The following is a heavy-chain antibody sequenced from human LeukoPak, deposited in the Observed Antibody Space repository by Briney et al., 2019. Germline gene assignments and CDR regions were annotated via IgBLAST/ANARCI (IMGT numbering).Heavy chain of an antibody. CDR2: TSSSSSYI. CDR3: ARPAYCGGDCYSTYDY. V-gene: IGHV3-21*01. D-gene: IGHD2-21*02. CDR1: GFTFSSYS. J-gene: IGHJ4*02. Sequence: GGSLRLSCAASGFTFSSYSMNWVRQAPGKGLEWVSSTSSSSSYIYYADSVKGRFTISRDNAKNSLYLQMNSLRAEDTAVYYCARPAYCGGDCYSTYDYWGQGTLVTVSS.